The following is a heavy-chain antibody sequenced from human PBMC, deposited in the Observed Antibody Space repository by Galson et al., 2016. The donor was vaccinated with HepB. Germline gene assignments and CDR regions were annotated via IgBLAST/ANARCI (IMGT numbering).Heavy chain of an antibody. V-gene: IGHV1-8*01. J-gene: IGHJ6*02. D-gene: IGHD2/OR15-2a*01. CDR1: GYTFTSHD. Sequence: SVKVSCKASGYTFTSHDINWVRQATGQGLEWMGWMNPKSGDTGYAQNLQGRVTMTRDTSMSAAYMELSSLTSEDTAVYYCARQQNDGHGMDVWGQGTTVTVSS. CDR2: MNPKSGDT. CDR3: ARQQNDGHGMDV.